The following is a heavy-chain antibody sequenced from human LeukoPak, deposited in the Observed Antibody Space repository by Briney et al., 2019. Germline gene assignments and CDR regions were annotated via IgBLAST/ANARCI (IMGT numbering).Heavy chain of an antibody. J-gene: IGHJ6*03. V-gene: IGHV4-59*11. D-gene: IGHD3-10*01. CDR3: AREGTDQYYYYNMDV. CDR1: GGSIRGHY. CDR2: IYYSGRT. Sequence: SETLSLTCTVSGGSIRGHYWSWIRQPPGKRLEWLGYIYYSGRTNYNPSRKSRFTISLDKSKNQCSLKLSSVTAADTAVYYCAREGTDQYYYYNMDVWGKGATVTVSS.